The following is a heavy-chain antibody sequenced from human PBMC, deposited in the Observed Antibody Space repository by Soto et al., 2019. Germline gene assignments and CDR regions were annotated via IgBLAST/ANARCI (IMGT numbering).Heavy chain of an antibody. Sequence: PGGSLRLSCAASGFTFSSYIMNWVRQAPGKGLEWVSYISSSSSTIYYADSVKGRFTISRDNAKNSLYLQMNSLRAEDTAVYYCARLGGDDAFDIWGQGTVVTVSS. CDR1: GFTFSSYI. CDR2: ISSSSSTI. J-gene: IGHJ3*02. CDR3: ARLGGDDAFDI. V-gene: IGHV3-48*01.